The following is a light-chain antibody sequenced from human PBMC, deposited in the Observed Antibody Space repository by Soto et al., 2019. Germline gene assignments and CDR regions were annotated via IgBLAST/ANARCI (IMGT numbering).Light chain of an antibody. Sequence: VLTQSPGTLSLSPGERTTLSCRASQNIRGNELAWYQQKPDQPPRLLIYRGSSRAPGIPDRFSGRGSGTEFTLPISRLEPQDYAVYYCQDYGTSAPWTFGQGTRVEIK. CDR1: QNIRGNE. J-gene: IGKJ1*01. CDR2: RGS. V-gene: IGKV3-20*01. CDR3: QDYGTSAPWT.